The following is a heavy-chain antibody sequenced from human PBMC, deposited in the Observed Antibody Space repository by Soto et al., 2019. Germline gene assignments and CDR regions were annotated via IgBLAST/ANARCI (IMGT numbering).Heavy chain of an antibody. J-gene: IGHJ4*02. CDR3: ARAPRSVDSFLRRLRADSYFDY. CDR2: ISSSSSTI. CDR1: GFTFSSYS. Sequence: PGGSLRLSCAASGFTFSSYSMNWVRQAPGKGLEWVSYISSSSSTIYYADSVKGRFTISRDNAKNSLYLQMNSLRDEDTAVYYCARAPRSVDSFLRRLRADSYFDYWGQGTLVTVSS. D-gene: IGHD3-10*01. V-gene: IGHV3-48*02.